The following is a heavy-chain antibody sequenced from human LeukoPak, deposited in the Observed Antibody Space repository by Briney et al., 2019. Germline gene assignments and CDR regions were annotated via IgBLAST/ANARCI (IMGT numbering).Heavy chain of an antibody. CDR3: ARRSSSGYYYDY. Sequence: GGSLRLSCAASGFTFSSYSMNWVRQAPGKGLEWVSFISSSSNYIYYADSVKGRFTISRDNAKNSLYLQMNSLRAEDTAVYYCARRSSSGYYYDYWGQGTLVTVSS. CDR1: GFTFSSYS. D-gene: IGHD3-22*01. V-gene: IGHV3-21*01. J-gene: IGHJ4*02. CDR2: ISSSSNYI.